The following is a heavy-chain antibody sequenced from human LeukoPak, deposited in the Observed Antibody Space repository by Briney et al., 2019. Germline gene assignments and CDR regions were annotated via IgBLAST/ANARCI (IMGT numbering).Heavy chain of an antibody. V-gene: IGHV4-34*01. CDR3: AREGSTIFGVVIMTD. D-gene: IGHD3-3*01. Sequence: SETLSLTCSVYGGSFSGYYWSWIRQPPGKGLEWIGEINHSGSTNYNPSLKSRVTISVDTSKNQFSLKLSSVTAADTAVYYCAREGSTIFGVVIMTDWGQGTLVTVSS. CDR2: INHSGST. CDR1: GGSFSGYY. J-gene: IGHJ4*02.